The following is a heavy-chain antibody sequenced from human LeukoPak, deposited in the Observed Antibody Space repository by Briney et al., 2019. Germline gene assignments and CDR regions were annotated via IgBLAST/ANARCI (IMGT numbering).Heavy chain of an antibody. Sequence: SQTLSLTCTVSGGSISSGGHCWTWIRQNPGKGLEWIVYINYSGNTYYNPSLKSRVTISVDTSKNQFSLKLSSVTAADTAVYYCARNELISSNYYYYGMDVWGQGTTVTVSS. CDR3: ARNELISSNYYYYGMDV. CDR1: GGSISSGGHC. CDR2: INYSGNT. J-gene: IGHJ6*02. V-gene: IGHV4-31*03.